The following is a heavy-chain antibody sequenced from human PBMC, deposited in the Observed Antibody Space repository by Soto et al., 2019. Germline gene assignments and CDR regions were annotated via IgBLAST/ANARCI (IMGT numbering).Heavy chain of an antibody. CDR1: GYTFTSYG. D-gene: IGHD3-22*01. V-gene: IGHV1-18*01. CDR2: ITANNVNT. Sequence: ASVNVSCTTSGYTFTSYGISWVRQAPGQGLEWMGWITANNVNTNYAQKFQGRVTMTTDTSTATAYMELRSLRSDDTAVYYCARDMGGYYFEPNDYWGQGTLVTVS. CDR3: ARDMGGYYFEPNDY. J-gene: IGHJ4*02.